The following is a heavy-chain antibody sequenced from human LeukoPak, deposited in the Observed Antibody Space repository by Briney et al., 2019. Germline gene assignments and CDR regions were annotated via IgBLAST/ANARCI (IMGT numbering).Heavy chain of an antibody. CDR3: ASESSGPLGY. CDR1: EFSVGSNY. Sequence: GGSLRLSCAASEFSVGSNYMTWVRQAPGKGLEWVSLIYSGGSTYYADSVKGRFTISRDNAKNSLYLQMNSLRAEDTALYYCASESSGPLGYWGQGTLVTVSS. CDR2: IYSGGST. V-gene: IGHV3-66*01. J-gene: IGHJ4*02. D-gene: IGHD3-22*01.